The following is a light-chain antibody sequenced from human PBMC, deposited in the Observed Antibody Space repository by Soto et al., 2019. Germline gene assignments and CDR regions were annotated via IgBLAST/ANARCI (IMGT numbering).Light chain of an antibody. Sequence: QSALTQPASVSGSPGQSITISCTGTSSDVGGYNYVSWYQQHPGKAPKLMIYEVSYRPSGVSDRFSGSKSGNTASLTISGLQAEDEADYYCCSYAGSYTGVFGTGTKVTVL. J-gene: IGLJ1*01. V-gene: IGLV2-14*01. CDR3: CSYAGSYTGV. CDR2: EVS. CDR1: SSDVGGYNY.